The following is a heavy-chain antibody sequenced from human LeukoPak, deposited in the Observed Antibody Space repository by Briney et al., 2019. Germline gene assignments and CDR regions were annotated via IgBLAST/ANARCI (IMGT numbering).Heavy chain of an antibody. CDR2: IYPGDSDT. CDR3: ARQVVATTSVDC. V-gene: IGHV5-51*01. CDR1: GYSFTSYW. J-gene: IGHJ4*02. D-gene: IGHD5-12*01. Sequence: GESLQISSQGPGYSFTSYWIGWARQMPGKGQEWIGIIYPGDSDTTYSPSFQGQVTISADKSIRTAYLQWSRLKASDTAMYYCARQVVATTSVDCWGQGTLVTVSS.